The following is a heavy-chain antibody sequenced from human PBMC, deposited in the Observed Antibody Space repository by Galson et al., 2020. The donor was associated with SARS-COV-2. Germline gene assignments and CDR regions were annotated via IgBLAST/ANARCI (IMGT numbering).Heavy chain of an antibody. CDR1: GFTFSSYG. Sequence: QAGGSLRLSCAASGFTFSSYGMHWVRQAPGKGLEWVAVIWYDGSNKYYADSVKGRFTISRDNSKNTLYLQMNSLRAEDTALYYCARAGSDSSGYPWEYFDYWGQGTLVTVSS. CDR2: IWYDGSNK. D-gene: IGHD3-22*01. CDR3: ARAGSDSSGYPWEYFDY. V-gene: IGHV3-33*01. J-gene: IGHJ4*02.